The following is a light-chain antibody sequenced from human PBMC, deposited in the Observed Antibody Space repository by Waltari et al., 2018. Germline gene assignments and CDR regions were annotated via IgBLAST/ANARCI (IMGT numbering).Light chain of an antibody. CDR3: QRYDNLPIFA. CDR2: DAS. CDR1: QDISNY. V-gene: IGKV1-33*01. J-gene: IGKJ3*01. Sequence: DIQMTQSPSSLSAFVGDRVIMTCQASQDISNYLNWYQQKPGKAPKLLFRDASNLETGVPTRFSGSQSRTDFTLTISSLQPEDVGTYYCQRYDNLPIFAFGPGTKVEIK.